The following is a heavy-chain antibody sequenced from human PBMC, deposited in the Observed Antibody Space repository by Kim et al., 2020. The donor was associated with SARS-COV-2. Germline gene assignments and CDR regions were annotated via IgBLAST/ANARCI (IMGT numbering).Heavy chain of an antibody. CDR1: GFTFSSYG. CDR2: IWYDGSNK. Sequence: GGSLRLSCAASGFTFSSYGMHWVRQAPGKGLEWVAVIWYDGSNKYYADSVKGRFTISRDNSKNTLYLQMNSLRAEDTAVYYCARDSYYYDSSGYYYSPWYYYGMDVWGQGTTVTVSS. D-gene: IGHD3-22*01. V-gene: IGHV3-33*08. J-gene: IGHJ6*02. CDR3: ARDSYYYDSSGYYYSPWYYYGMDV.